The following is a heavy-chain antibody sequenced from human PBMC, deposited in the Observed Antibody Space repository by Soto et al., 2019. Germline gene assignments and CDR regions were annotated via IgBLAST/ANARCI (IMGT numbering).Heavy chain of an antibody. CDR2: INPSGGST. V-gene: IGHV1-46*01. D-gene: IGHD2-15*01. J-gene: IGHJ4*02. CDR1: GYTYTSYY. CDR3: GVVAALVDY. Sequence: GASVKVSCKASGYTYTSYYMHWVRQAPGQGLEWMGIINPSGGSTSYAQKFQGRVTMTRDTSTSTVYMELSSLRSADTAVYYCGVVAALVDYWGQGTLVTVSS.